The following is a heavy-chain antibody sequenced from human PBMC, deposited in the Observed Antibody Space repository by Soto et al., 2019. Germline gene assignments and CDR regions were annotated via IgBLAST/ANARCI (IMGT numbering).Heavy chain of an antibody. CDR2: ISWNSGSI. D-gene: IGHD3-3*01. CDR1: GFTFDDYA. J-gene: IGHJ6*04. Sequence: EVQLVESGGGLVQPGRSLRLSYAASGFTFDDYAMHWVRQAPGKGLEWVSGISWNSGSIGYADSVKGRFTISRDNAKNSLYLQMNSLRAEDTALYYCGGSITIFELGRLDVWGKGTTVTVSS. V-gene: IGHV3-9*01. CDR3: GGSITIFELGRLDV.